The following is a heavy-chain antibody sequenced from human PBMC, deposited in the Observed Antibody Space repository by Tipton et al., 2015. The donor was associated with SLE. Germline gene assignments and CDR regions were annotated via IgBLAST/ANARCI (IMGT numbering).Heavy chain of an antibody. CDR1: GGSIRSDDHY. CDR2: IYYSGST. CDR3: ARDRGTDYYYYYMDV. Sequence: TLSLTCTVSGGSIRSDDHYWTWIRQPPGKGLEWIGSIYYSGSTYYNPSLKSRVTISVDTSKNQFSLKLSSVTAADAAVYYCARDRGTDYYYYYMDVWGKGTTVTVSS. J-gene: IGHJ6*03. V-gene: IGHV4-39*07. D-gene: IGHD2-8*02.